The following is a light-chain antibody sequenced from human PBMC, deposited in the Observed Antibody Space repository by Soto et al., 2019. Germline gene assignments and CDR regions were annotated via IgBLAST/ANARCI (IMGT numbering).Light chain of an antibody. V-gene: IGLV2-8*01. CDR1: SSDVGGHNY. CDR2: EVT. Sequence: QSALTQSPSASGSPGQSVTISCTGTSSDVGGHNYVSWYQQHPGKAPKLMIYEVTKRPSGVPDRFSCSKSGNTASLTVSGLQAEDEADYYCSSYAGNNNLLFGGGTKLTVL. J-gene: IGLJ2*01. CDR3: SSYAGNNNLL.